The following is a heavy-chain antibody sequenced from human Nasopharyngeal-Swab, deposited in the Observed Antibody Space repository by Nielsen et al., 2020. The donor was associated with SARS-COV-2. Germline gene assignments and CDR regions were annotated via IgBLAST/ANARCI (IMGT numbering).Heavy chain of an antibody. J-gene: IGHJ5*02. CDR1: GVSITSQY. CDR3: AKEGATGWFDP. V-gene: IGHV4-59*11. CDR2: ISHNSGT. Sequence: SETLSLTCTVSGVSITSQYWSWIRQPPGQGLEWIGYISHNSGTSYNPSLKSRVTMFMDTSKNQFSLRLTSVTAADKAVYYCAKEGATGWFDPCGQGTLVTVSS. D-gene: IGHD1-14*01.